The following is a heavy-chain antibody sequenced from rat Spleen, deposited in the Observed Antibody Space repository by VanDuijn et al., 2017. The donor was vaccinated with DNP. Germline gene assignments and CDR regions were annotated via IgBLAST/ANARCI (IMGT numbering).Heavy chain of an antibody. V-gene: IGHV5-25*01. D-gene: IGHD1-2*01. J-gene: IGHJ4*01. CDR3: ANYYSSPYYAMDA. CDR2: INTDGGST. Sequence: EVQLVESGGGLVQPGGSLKLSCAASGFTFSDYYMAWVRQAPTKGLEWVASINTDGGSTYYPDSVKGRFTISRDNAENTVYLQMNSLRSEDTATYYCANYYSSPYYAMDAWGQGTSVTVSS. CDR1: GFTFSDYY.